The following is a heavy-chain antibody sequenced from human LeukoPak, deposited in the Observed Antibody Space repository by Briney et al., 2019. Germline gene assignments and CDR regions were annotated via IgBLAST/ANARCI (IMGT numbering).Heavy chain of an antibody. Sequence: GRSLRLSCAASGFTFSSYGMHWVRQAPGKGLEWVAVISYDGSNKYNADSVKGRFTISRDNSKNTLYLQMNSLRAEDTAVYYCAFLSGARDYYYYYGMDVWGQGTTVTVSS. CDR3: AFLSGARDYYYYYGMDV. CDR1: GFTFSSYG. V-gene: IGHV3-30*03. J-gene: IGHJ6*02. D-gene: IGHD7-27*01. CDR2: ISYDGSNK.